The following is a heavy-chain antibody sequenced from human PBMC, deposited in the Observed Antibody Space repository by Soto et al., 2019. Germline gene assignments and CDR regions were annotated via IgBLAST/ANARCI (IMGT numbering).Heavy chain of an antibody. V-gene: IGHV3-48*01. D-gene: IGHD6-6*01. CDR3: ARGYSSSFPNWFDP. CDR2: ISSSSSTI. J-gene: IGHJ5*02. CDR1: GFTFSSYS. Sequence: TGGSLRLSCAASGFTFSSYSMNWGRQAPGKGLEWVSYISSSSSTIYYADSVKGRFTISRDNAKNSLYLQMNSLRAEDTAVYYCARGYSSSFPNWFDPWGQGTLVTVSS.